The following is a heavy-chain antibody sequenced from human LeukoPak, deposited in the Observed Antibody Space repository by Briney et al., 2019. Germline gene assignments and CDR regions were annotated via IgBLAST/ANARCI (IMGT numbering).Heavy chain of an antibody. CDR1: GDSISTYY. D-gene: IGHD6-13*01. CDR2: IYYTGST. V-gene: IGHV4-59*01. Sequence: SETLSLTCTVSGDSISTYYWSWIRQPPGKGLEWIGHIYYTGSTRYNPSLKSRVTISVDTSKNQFSLKLTSVTAADTAVYYCARGRDSSSWAASFVYWGQGTLATVSS. J-gene: IGHJ4*02. CDR3: ARGRDSSSWAASFVY.